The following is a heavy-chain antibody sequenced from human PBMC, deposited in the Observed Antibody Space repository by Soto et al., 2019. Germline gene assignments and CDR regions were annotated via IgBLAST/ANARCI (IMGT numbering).Heavy chain of an antibody. Sequence: EVQLLESGGGLVQPGGSLRLSCAASVFTFNAYAMTWVRQAPGKGLEWVSAIGGSGGKRYYAASVKGLFTISRDNSKETVDRQMNRVRVEDTAVYYFARVASGYIKSVDHWGQGILVTVSS. D-gene: IGHD6-25*01. CDR3: ARVASGYIKSVDH. V-gene: IGHV3-23*01. CDR1: VFTFNAYA. J-gene: IGHJ4*02. CDR2: IGGSGGKR.